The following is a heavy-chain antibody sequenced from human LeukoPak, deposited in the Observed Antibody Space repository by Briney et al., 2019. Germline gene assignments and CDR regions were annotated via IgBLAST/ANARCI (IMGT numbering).Heavy chain of an antibody. Sequence: PGGSLRLSCAASGFTFSSYSMNWVRQAPGKGLEWVSYISSSSSTIYYTDSVKGRFTISRDNAKNSLYLQMNSLRDDDTAVYYCATGGPGDPFDYWGQGTLVTVSS. CDR2: ISSSSSTI. CDR3: ATGGPGDPFDY. CDR1: GFTFSSYS. V-gene: IGHV3-48*02. D-gene: IGHD4-17*01. J-gene: IGHJ4*02.